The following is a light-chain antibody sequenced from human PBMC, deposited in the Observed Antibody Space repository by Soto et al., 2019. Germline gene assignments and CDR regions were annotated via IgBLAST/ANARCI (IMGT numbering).Light chain of an antibody. CDR3: HQYGGSPPYT. V-gene: IGKV3-20*01. CDR2: GAS. J-gene: IGKJ2*01. Sequence: EIVLTQSPCTLSLSPGERATLSCRVSQSVNSTYLTWYQHKPGQAPRLLIYGASRRSTDSPERFSGSGSGTDFTLTISRLEPEDFALYYCHQYGGSPPYTFGQGTKLEIK. CDR1: QSVNSTY.